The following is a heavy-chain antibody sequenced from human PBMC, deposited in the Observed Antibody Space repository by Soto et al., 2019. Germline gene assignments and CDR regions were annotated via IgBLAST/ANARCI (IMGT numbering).Heavy chain of an antibody. CDR1: GGSVSSGSFY. J-gene: IGHJ4*02. CDR3: ARASYYYDRSGYTYFDF. D-gene: IGHD3-22*01. V-gene: IGHV4-61*01. CDR2: VYYSGST. Sequence: KPSETLSLTCTVSGGSVSSGSFYWTWIRQPPGKGLEWIGCVYYSGSTNYNPSLKSRVTISVDTSKNQFSLKLSSVTAADTAVYYCARASYYYDRSGYTYFDFWGQGALVTVSS.